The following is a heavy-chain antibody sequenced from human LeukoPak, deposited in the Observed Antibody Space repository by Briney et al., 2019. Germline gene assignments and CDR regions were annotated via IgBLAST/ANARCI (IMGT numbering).Heavy chain of an antibody. CDR1: GYTFTSYD. V-gene: IGHV1-8*01. CDR2: MNPNSGNT. D-gene: IGHD4-11*01. J-gene: IGHJ6*04. CDR3: ARASMTTVTLGHV. Sequence: GASVKVSCKASGYTFTSYDINWVRQATGQGLEWMGWMNPNSGNTGYAQKFQGRVTITADESTSTAYMELSSLRSEDTAVYYCARASMTTVTLGHVWGKGTTVTVSS.